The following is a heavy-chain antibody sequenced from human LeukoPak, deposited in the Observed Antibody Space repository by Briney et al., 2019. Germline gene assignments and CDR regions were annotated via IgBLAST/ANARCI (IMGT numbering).Heavy chain of an antibody. CDR2: IKKDGSEK. CDR3: ATTGLLGDIP. CDR1: GFTLSNYW. Sequence: GGSLRLSCVAAGFTLSNYWMSWVRQAPGKGLEWVANIKKDGSEKYYVDSVKGRFTISRDNAKNSLYLQMNSLRAEDTAVYYCATTGLLGDIPWGQGTLVTVSS. D-gene: IGHD2-21*01. J-gene: IGHJ5*02. V-gene: IGHV3-7*01.